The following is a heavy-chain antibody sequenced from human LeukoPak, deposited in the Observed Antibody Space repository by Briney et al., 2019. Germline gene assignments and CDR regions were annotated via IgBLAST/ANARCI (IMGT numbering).Heavy chain of an antibody. CDR3: ARVSGYDSMIDY. CDR1: GGTFNNSA. V-gene: IGHV1-2*02. D-gene: IGHD5-12*01. J-gene: IGHJ4*02. Sequence: ASVKVSCKTSGGTFNNSAISWVRQAPGQGLEWMGWINPNSGGTNYAQKFQGRVTMTRDTSISTAYMELSRLRSDDTAVYYCARVSGYDSMIDYWGQGTLVTVSS. CDR2: INPNSGGT.